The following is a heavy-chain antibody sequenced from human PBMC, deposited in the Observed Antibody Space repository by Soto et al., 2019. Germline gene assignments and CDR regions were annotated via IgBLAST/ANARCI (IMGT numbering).Heavy chain of an antibody. Sequence: GESLKISCEGSVYSFTNYWIGWVRQMAGKGLEWMGIIYPGDSDTRYSPSFQGQVTFSADKSTSSAYLQWSSLKASDTAIYFCARRARGNWAFDYWGQGTLVTVSS. CDR3: ARRARGNWAFDY. CDR2: IYPGDSDT. D-gene: IGHD3-16*01. V-gene: IGHV5-51*01. CDR1: VYSFTNYW. J-gene: IGHJ4*02.